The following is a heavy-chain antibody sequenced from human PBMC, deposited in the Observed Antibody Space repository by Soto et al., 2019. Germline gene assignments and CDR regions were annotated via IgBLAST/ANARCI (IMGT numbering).Heavy chain of an antibody. CDR2: IYTSGST. CDR3: AREHYYDSSGYYPWDYGMDL. J-gene: IGHJ6*02. D-gene: IGHD3-22*01. V-gene: IGHV4-4*07. Sequence: SETLSLTCTVSGGSISSYYWSWIRQPAGKGLEWIGRIYTSGSTNYNPSLKSRVTMSVDTSKNQFSLKLSSVTAADTAVYYCAREHYYDSSGYYPWDYGMDLWGQGTTVTVSS. CDR1: GGSISSYY.